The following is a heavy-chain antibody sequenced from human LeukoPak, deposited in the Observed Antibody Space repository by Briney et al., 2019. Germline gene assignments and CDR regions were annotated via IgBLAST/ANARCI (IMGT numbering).Heavy chain of an antibody. CDR1: GGSISSSSYY. CDR2: IYYSGST. V-gene: IGHV4-39*07. CDR3: ARVSHYDFWSGYLFDP. D-gene: IGHD3-3*01. Sequence: SETLSLTCTVSGGSISSSSYYWGWIRQPPGKGLEWIGGIYYSGSTYYNPSLKSRVTISVDTSKNQFSLKLSSVTAADTAVYYCARVSHYDFWSGYLFDPWGQGTLVTVSS. J-gene: IGHJ5*02.